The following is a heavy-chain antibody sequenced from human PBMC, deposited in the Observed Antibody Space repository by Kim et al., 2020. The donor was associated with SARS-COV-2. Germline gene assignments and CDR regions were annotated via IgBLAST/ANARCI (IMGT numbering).Heavy chain of an antibody. Sequence: ASVKVSCKASGYTFTNYGMHWVRQAPGQGLEWMGWINTDTGIPTYAQGFTGRFVFSLDTSVSTADLQISSLKAEDTAVYYCARDSSGYGKSFDCWGQGTLVTVSS. CDR3: ARDSSGYGKSFDC. CDR1: GYTFTNYG. V-gene: IGHV7-4-1*02. D-gene: IGHD5-12*01. J-gene: IGHJ4*02. CDR2: INTDTGIP.